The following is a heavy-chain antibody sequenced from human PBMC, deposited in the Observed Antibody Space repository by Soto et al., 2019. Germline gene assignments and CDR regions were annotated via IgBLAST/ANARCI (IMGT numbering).Heavy chain of an antibody. D-gene: IGHD3-9*01. Sequence: GGSLRLSCAASGFTFSSYSMNWVRQAPGKGLEWVSYISSSSSTIYYADSVKGRFTISRDNAKNSLYLQMNSLRDEDTAVYYCARDLLHDILTGYPEGYYYYGMDVWGQGTTVTVSS. CDR2: ISSSSSTI. CDR3: ARDLLHDILTGYPEGYYYYGMDV. V-gene: IGHV3-48*02. J-gene: IGHJ6*02. CDR1: GFTFSSYS.